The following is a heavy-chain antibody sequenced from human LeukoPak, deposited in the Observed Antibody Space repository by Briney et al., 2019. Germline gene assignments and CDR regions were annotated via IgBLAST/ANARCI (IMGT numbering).Heavy chain of an antibody. Sequence: ASVKVSCKASGYTLTGYYMHWVRQAPGQGLEWMGWISAYNCNTNYAQKLQGRVTMTTDTSTSTAYIELRRLRSDDTAVYYCARDRDMITFGGANFDYWGQGTLVTVSS. V-gene: IGHV1-18*04. CDR3: ARDRDMITFGGANFDY. D-gene: IGHD3-16*01. J-gene: IGHJ4*02. CDR1: GYTLTGYY. CDR2: ISAYNCNT.